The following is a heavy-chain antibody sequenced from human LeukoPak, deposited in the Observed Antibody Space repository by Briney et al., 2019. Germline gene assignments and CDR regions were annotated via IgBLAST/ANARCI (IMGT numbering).Heavy chain of an antibody. CDR2: INPNSGGT. CDR3: ARVSAQPNYYYYYYMDV. D-gene: IGHD1-14*01. Sequence: ASVKASCKASGYTFTGYYMHWVRQAPGQGLEWMGWINPNSGGTNYAQKFQGRVTMTRDTSISTAYMELSRLRSDDTAVYYCARVSAQPNYYYYYYMDVWGKGTTVTVSS. CDR1: GYTFTGYY. J-gene: IGHJ6*03. V-gene: IGHV1-2*02.